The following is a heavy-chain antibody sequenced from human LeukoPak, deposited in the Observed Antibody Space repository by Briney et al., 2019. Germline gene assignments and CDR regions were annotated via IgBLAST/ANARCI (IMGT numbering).Heavy chain of an antibody. CDR1: GFTFSSYG. Sequence: GGSLRLSCAASGFTFSSYGMHWVRQAPGKGLEWVAVVSDDGNYKYYADSVKGRFTISRDNSKNTVYLQMNSLRVEDTNLYYCAKEGDSGSFDIWGQGTVVTVSS. D-gene: IGHD2-21*02. CDR3: AKEGDSGSFDI. V-gene: IGHV3-30*18. CDR2: VSDDGNYK. J-gene: IGHJ3*02.